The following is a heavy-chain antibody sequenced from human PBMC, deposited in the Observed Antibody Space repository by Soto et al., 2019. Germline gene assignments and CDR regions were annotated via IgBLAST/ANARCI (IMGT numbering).Heavy chain of an antibody. CDR2: ISGSGGST. Sequence: PGGSLRLSCAASGFTFSSYAMSWVRQAPGKGLEWVSAISGSGGSTYYADSVKGRFTISRDNSKNTLYLQMNSLRAEDTAVYYCAKEAEGTFYDFWSGYYGSNGMDFWGQGTTVTVSS. CDR1: GFTFSSYA. D-gene: IGHD3-3*01. CDR3: AKEAEGTFYDFWSGYYGSNGMDF. V-gene: IGHV3-23*01. J-gene: IGHJ6*02.